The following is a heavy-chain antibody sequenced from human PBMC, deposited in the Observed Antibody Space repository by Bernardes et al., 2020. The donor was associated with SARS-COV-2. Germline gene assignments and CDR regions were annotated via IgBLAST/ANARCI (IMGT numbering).Heavy chain of an antibody. V-gene: IGHV3-9*01. J-gene: IGHJ4*02. CDR2: ISWNSGSI. D-gene: IGHD6-19*01. Sequence: GGSLRLLCAASGFTFDDFAMHWVRQAPGKGLEWVSGISWNSGSIGYAASVKGRFTISRDNAKNSLYLQMNSLRPDDTALYYCAKDYETGELGIAVEGYCGHWGQGTLVTVSS. CDR3: AKDYETGELGIAVEGYCGH. CDR1: GFTFDDFA.